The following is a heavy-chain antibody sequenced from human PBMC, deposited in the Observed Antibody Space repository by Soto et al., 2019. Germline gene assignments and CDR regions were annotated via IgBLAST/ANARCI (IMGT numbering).Heavy chain of an antibody. CDR2: IWYDGSNK. CDR3: ARDLSGDYGALDT. Sequence: QVQLVESGGGVVQPGRSLRLSCAASGFTFRSYGMHWARQGPGKGLEWVAVIWYDGSNKVYADSVKGRFTISKDNSKNTLYLQMNSLRAEDTAVYYCARDLSGDYGALDTWGQGTMVTVSS. V-gene: IGHV3-33*01. CDR1: GFTFRSYG. J-gene: IGHJ3*02. D-gene: IGHD4-17*01.